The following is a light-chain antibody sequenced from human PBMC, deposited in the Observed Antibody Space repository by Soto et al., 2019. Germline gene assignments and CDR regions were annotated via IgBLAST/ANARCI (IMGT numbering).Light chain of an antibody. V-gene: IGKV1-33*01. J-gene: IGKJ4*01. Sequence: IQMTQSPSSLSASVGDRVTITCRTGQRISSYLNWYQQKPGKAPKLLIYDASNLETGVPSRFSGSGSGTDFTFTISSLQPEDIATYYCQQYDNLPLTFGGGTKVDIK. CDR2: DAS. CDR1: QRISSY. CDR3: QQYDNLPLT.